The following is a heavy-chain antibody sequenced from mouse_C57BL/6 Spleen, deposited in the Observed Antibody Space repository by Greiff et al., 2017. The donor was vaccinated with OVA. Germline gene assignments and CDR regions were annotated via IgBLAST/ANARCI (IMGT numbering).Heavy chain of an antibody. CDR3: ARSFLNWDGGAWFAY. CDR1: GYTFTSYW. D-gene: IGHD4-1*02. V-gene: IGHV1-64*01. Sequence: QVQLQQPGAELVKPGASVKLSCKASGYTFTSYWMHWVKQRPGQGLEWIGMIHPNSGSTNYNEKFKSKATLTVDKSSSTAYMQLSSLTSEDSAVYYCARSFLNWDGGAWFAYWGQGTLVTVSA. J-gene: IGHJ3*01. CDR2: IHPNSGST.